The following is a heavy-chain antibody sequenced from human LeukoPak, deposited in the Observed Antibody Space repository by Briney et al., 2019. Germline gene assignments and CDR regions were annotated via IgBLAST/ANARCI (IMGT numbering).Heavy chain of an antibody. CDR1: GFHFSSYA. J-gene: IGHJ5*02. CDR3: AIDNGSGWYGVGFGP. Sequence: GGSLRLSCAASGFHFSSYAIRGLRPAPGKGREWVSAISGSGGSTQSADSVKGRFTISRDKSKNTLYLQLNSVRAEDTAVSYCAIDNGSGWYGVGFGPWGQGTSVTVST. D-gene: IGHD6-19*01. CDR2: ISGSGGST. V-gene: IGHV3-23*01.